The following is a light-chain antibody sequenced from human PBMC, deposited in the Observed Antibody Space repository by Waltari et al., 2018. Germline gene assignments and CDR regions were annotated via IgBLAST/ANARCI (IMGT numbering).Light chain of an antibody. CDR2: GAT. CDR3: QQYGTSPYT. Sequence: EIVLTQSPGTLSLSPGERATLSCRPSQSVYSGYVAWYQQKPGQAPRLLIYGATNRATGIPDRFRGSGSGTDYALTISRLEPEDCALYYCQQYGTSPYTFGQGTKLEI. CDR1: QSVYSGY. V-gene: IGKV3-20*01. J-gene: IGKJ2*01.